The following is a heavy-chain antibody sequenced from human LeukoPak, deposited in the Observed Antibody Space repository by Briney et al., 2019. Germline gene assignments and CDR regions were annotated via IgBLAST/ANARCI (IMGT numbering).Heavy chain of an antibody. V-gene: IGHV3-66*02. Sequence: PGGSLRLSCAASGFTVSSNYMSWVRQAPGKGLEWVSVIYSGGSTYYADSVKGRFTISRDNSKNTLYLQMNSLRAEDTAVYYCARQKMSYYYDSSGYYTTGYFDYWGQGTLVTVSS. CDR3: ARQKMSYYYDSSGYYTTGYFDY. J-gene: IGHJ4*02. CDR1: GFTVSSNY. D-gene: IGHD3-22*01. CDR2: IYSGGST.